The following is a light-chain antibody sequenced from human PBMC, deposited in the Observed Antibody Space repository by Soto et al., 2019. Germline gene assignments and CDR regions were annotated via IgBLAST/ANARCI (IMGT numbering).Light chain of an antibody. J-gene: IGLJ1*01. CDR2: EVS. CDR1: SSDIGGYNY. V-gene: IGLV2-14*01. CDR3: SSYTSSSTGV. Sequence: ALTQPASVSGSPGQSITISCTGASSDIGGYNYVSWYQQHPGKAPKLMIYEVSNRPSGVSNRFSGSKSGNTASLTISGLQAEDEADYYCSSYTSSSTGVFGTGTKVTVL.